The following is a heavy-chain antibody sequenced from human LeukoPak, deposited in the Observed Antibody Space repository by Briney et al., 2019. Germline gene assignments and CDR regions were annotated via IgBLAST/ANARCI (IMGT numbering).Heavy chain of an antibody. J-gene: IGHJ4*02. CDR3: ARESSGYFY. V-gene: IGHV3-21*01. D-gene: IGHD3-22*01. Sequence: PGGAPSLSCGASGFHFSSYSMNWGRQAPGKGLEWVSSISSSSSFRYYADSVKGRFTISRDNAKNSLYLQMNSLRAEDTAVYYCARESSGYFYWGQGTLVTVSS. CDR2: ISSSSSFR. CDR1: GFHFSSYS.